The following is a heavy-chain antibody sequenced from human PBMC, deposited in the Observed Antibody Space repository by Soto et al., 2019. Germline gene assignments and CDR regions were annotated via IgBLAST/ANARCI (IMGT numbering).Heavy chain of an antibody. Sequence: PSETLSLTCVVSGGSITSYHWSWIRQHPGKGLEWIGYIYYSGSTYYNPSLKSRVTISVDTSKNQFSLKLSSVTAADTAVYYCASERGSSSVWLNWFDPWGQGTLVTVSS. CDR3: ASERGSSSVWLNWFDP. V-gene: IGHV4-31*11. CDR2: IYYSGST. D-gene: IGHD6-6*01. J-gene: IGHJ5*02. CDR1: GGSITSYH.